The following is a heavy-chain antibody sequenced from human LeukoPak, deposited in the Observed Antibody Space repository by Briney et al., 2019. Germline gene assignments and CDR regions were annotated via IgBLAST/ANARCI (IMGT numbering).Heavy chain of an antibody. D-gene: IGHD1-14*01. J-gene: IGHJ4*02. V-gene: IGHV3-48*02. CDR3: ARGELEPLDY. Sequence: GGSLRLSCAASAFTFSIDSMSWVRQAPGKGLEWVSYISSSSSTIYYADSVKGRFTISRDNAKHSLYLQMNSLRDEDTAVYYCARGELEPLDYWGQGTLVTVSS. CDR1: AFTFSIDS. CDR2: ISSSSSTI.